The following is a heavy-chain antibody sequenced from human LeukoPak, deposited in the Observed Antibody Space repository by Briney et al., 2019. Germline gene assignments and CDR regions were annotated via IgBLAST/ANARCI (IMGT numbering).Heavy chain of an antibody. CDR2: ISGSGGST. D-gene: IGHD1-26*01. V-gene: IGHV3-23*01. CDR1: GFTFSSYA. Sequence: GGSLRLSCAASGFTFSSYAMSWVRQAPGKGLEWVSAISGSGGSTYYADSVKGRFTISRDNSKNTLYLQMNSLRAEDTAVYYCAKGRSSVVGATNGLAFDIWGQGTMVTVSS. CDR3: AKGRSSVVGATNGLAFDI. J-gene: IGHJ3*02.